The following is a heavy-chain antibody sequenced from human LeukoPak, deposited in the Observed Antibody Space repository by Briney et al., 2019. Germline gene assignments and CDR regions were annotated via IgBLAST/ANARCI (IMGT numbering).Heavy chain of an antibody. CDR1: GYTFTSYG. V-gene: IGHV7-4-1*02. Sequence: ASVKVSCKASGYTFTSYGIHWVRQAPGQGLEWLGWINTNTGNPTYAQGFTGRFVFSLETSVSTSYLQISSLKAEGTAVYYCARGRGSSARLGYYFYYTDVWGKGTTVTVSS. J-gene: IGHJ6*03. CDR3: ARGRGSSARLGYYFYYTDV. D-gene: IGHD1-26*01. CDR2: INTNTGNP.